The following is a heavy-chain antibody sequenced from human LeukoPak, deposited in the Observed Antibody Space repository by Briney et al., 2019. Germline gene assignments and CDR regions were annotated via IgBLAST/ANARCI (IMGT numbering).Heavy chain of an antibody. CDR2: IRSKAYGGTT. J-gene: IGHJ5*02. Sequence: GGSLRLSCTASGFTFGDYAMSWFRQAPGKGLEWVGFIRSKAYGGTTEYAASVKGRFTISRDDSKSIAYLQMNSLKTEDTAVYYCTRGHGVVIQNWFDPWGQGTPVTVSS. CDR3: TRGHGVVIQNWFDP. CDR1: GFTFGDYA. D-gene: IGHD3-3*01. V-gene: IGHV3-49*03.